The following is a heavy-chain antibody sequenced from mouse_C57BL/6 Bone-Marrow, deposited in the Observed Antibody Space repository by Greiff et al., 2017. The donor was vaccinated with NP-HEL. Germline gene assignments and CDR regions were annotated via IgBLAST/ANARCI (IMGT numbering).Heavy chain of an antibody. CDR2: IDPSDSYT. D-gene: IGHD2-5*01. CDR3: ARDSNFSVDY. Sequence: VQLQQSGAELVRPGTSVKLSCKASGYTFTSYWMHWVKQRPGQGLEWIGVIDPSDSYTNYNQKFKGKATLTVDTSSSTAYMQLSSLTSEDSAVYYCARDSNFSVDYWGQGTTLTVSS. CDR1: GYTFTSYW. V-gene: IGHV1-59*01. J-gene: IGHJ2*01.